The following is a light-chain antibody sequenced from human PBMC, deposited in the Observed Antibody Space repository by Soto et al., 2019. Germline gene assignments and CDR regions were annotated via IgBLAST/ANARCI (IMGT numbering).Light chain of an antibody. CDR1: QSISSN. Sequence: EIVMTQSPATLSVSPGDRATLSCRASQSISSNLAWYQQKPGQAPRLLIYGVSTRATGIPARFSGSGSGTEFTLTISSLQSEDFAVYYGQQYNDWPPITFGQGTRLEIK. CDR2: GVS. CDR3: QQYNDWPPIT. V-gene: IGKV3-15*01. J-gene: IGKJ5*01.